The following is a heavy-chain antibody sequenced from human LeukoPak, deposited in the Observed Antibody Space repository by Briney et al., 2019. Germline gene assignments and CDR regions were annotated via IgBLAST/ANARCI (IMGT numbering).Heavy chain of an antibody. Sequence: GGSLRLSCAASGFTFSSYAMHWVRQAPGKGLEWVAVISYDGSNKYYADSVKGRFTISRDNSKNTLYLQMNSLRAEDTAVYYCARGGPPLYNYFDYWGQGTLVTVPS. CDR3: ARGGPPLYNYFDY. D-gene: IGHD3-16*01. CDR1: GFTFSSYA. J-gene: IGHJ4*02. V-gene: IGHV3-30*04. CDR2: ISYDGSNK.